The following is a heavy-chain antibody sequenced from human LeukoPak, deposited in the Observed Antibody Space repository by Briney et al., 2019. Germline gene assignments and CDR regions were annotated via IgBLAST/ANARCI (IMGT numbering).Heavy chain of an antibody. CDR2: MNPNSGNT. V-gene: IGHV1-8*02. Sequence: ASVKVSCKASGYTFTGYHIHWVRQAPGKGLEWMGWMNPNSGNTGYAQKFQGRVTMTRNTSISTAYMELSSLRSEDTAVYYCARAPRRRGVTSYYFDYWGQGTLVTVSS. CDR3: ARAPRRRGVTSYYFDY. CDR1: GYTFTGYH. J-gene: IGHJ4*02. D-gene: IGHD3-10*01.